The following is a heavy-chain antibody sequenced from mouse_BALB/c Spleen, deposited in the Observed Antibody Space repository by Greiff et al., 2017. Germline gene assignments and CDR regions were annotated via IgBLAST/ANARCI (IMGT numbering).Heavy chain of an antibody. J-gene: IGHJ2*01. CDR3: ARVYYRYDYFDY. D-gene: IGHD2-14*01. Sequence: EVKLMESGGGLVQPGGSRKLSCAASGFTFSDYGMAWVRQAPGKGPEWVAFISNLAYSIYYADTVTGRFTISRENAKNTLYLEMSSLRSEDTAMYYCARVYYRYDYFDYWGQGTTLTVSS. CDR1: GFTFSDYG. V-gene: IGHV5-15*02. CDR2: ISNLAYSI.